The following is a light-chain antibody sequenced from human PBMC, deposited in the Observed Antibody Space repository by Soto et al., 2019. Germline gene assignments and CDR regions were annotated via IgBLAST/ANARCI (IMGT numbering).Light chain of an antibody. CDR1: SSDAGGYNY. J-gene: IGLJ1*01. Sequence: QSALPQPPSASGSPGQSVTISCTGTSSDAGGYNYVSWYHQHPGKAPKLMIYEVSKRPSGVPDRFSGSKSGNTASLTVSGLQAEDEADYYCSSYAGSNIHYVFGTGTKLTVL. V-gene: IGLV2-8*01. CDR3: SSYAGSNIHYV. CDR2: EVS.